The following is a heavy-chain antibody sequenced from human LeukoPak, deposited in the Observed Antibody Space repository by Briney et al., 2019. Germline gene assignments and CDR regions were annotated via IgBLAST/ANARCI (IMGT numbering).Heavy chain of an antibody. V-gene: IGHV3-74*01. CDR1: GFTFSSYW. J-gene: IGHJ2*01. Sequence: GGSLRLSCATSGFTFSSYWMYWVRQAPGKGLVWVSRINSDGSSTSYADSVKGRFTISRDNAKNTLYVQMNSLRAEDTAVYYCAGSLFSNWYLDLWGRGTLVTVSS. D-gene: IGHD3-10*02. CDR3: AGSLFSNWYLDL. CDR2: INSDGSST.